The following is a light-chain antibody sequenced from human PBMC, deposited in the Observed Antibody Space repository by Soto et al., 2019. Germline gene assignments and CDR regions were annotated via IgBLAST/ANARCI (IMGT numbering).Light chain of an antibody. CDR2: GAS. CDR3: QQYGSSPPNT. J-gene: IGKJ5*01. V-gene: IGKV3-20*01. Sequence: EIVLTQSPGTLSLSPGERATLSCRASQSVSSSYLAWYQQKPGQAPRLLIYGASSRATGIPDRFSGSGSGTDFTLTISRLEPEECAVYYCQQYGSSPPNTFGQGTRLEIK. CDR1: QSVSSSY.